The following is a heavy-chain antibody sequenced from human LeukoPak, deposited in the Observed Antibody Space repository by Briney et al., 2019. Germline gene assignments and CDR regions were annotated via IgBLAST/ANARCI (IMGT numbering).Heavy chain of an antibody. D-gene: IGHD2-15*01. CDR3: AKSNLVVLAATTFDY. J-gene: IGHJ4*02. CDR1: GFTFDDYA. V-gene: IGHV3-9*01. CDR2: ISWKSGSI. Sequence: PGRSLRLSCAASGFTFDDYAMHWVRQAPGKGLEWVSGISWKSGSIGYADSVKGRFTISRDNAKKSLYLQMNSLRAEDTALYYCAKSNLVVLAATTFDYWGQGTLVTVSS.